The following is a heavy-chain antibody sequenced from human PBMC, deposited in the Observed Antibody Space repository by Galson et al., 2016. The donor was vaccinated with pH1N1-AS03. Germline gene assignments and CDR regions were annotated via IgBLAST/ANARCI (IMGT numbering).Heavy chain of an antibody. CDR1: GYSFPTYS. Sequence: SVKVSCKASGYSFPTYSFNWVRQAPGQGLEWLGWISAYSGDTHYARKFQGRVTLTTDTSTSTAYMELRSLTSDDTAVYYCARAHYNADYVPDFWGQGTLVTVS. J-gene: IGHJ4*02. D-gene: IGHD4-17*01. CDR2: ISAYSGDT. CDR3: ARAHYNADYVPDF. V-gene: IGHV1-18*04.